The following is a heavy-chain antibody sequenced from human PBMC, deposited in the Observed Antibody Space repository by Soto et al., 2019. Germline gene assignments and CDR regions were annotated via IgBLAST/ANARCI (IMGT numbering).Heavy chain of an antibody. Sequence: QVQLVQSGAEVKKPGSSVKVSCKASGGTFSSYTISWVRQAPGHGLEWMGRIIPILGIANYAQKFQGRVTITAEKSTSTLYMQLTSLRSEDMGVYYWARVKITMVRGVIVRHDAFDIWGQGTMVTVSS. CDR1: GGTFSSYT. J-gene: IGHJ3*02. CDR3: ARVKITMVRGVIVRHDAFDI. CDR2: IIPILGIA. V-gene: IGHV1-69*02. D-gene: IGHD3-10*01.